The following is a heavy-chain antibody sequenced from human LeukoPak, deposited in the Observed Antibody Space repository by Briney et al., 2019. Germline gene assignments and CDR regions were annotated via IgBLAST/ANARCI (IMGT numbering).Heavy chain of an antibody. J-gene: IGHJ5*02. CDR2: IRYDGSNK. V-gene: IGHV3-30*02. CDR3: ARDASGWYNWFDP. D-gene: IGHD6-19*01. CDR1: GFTFSSYG. Sequence: GGSLRLSCAASGFTFSSYGMHWVRQAPGKGLEWVAFIRYDGSNKYYADSVKGRFTISRDNAKNSVSLQMNSLRAKDTAVYFCARDASGWYNWFDPWGQGTLVTVSS.